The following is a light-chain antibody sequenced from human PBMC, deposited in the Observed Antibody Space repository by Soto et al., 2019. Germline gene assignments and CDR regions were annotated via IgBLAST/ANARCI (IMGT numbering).Light chain of an antibody. CDR3: QQYNNWPPIT. J-gene: IGKJ5*01. CDR2: GAS. Sequence: MTQSPSTLSASVGDRVTITCRASQSVSINLAWYQQKPGQAPRLLIYGASTRATGIPARFSGSGSGTEFTLTISSLQSEDFAVYYCQQYNNWPPITFGQGTRLEIK. V-gene: IGKV3-15*01. CDR1: QSVSIN.